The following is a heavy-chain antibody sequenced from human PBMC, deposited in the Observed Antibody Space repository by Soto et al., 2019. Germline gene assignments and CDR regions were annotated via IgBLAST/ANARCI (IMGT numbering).Heavy chain of an antibody. CDR1: GFTFSDYY. J-gene: IGHJ4*02. CDR2: ISSSGSTI. V-gene: IGHV3-11*01. D-gene: IGHD5-18*01. CDR3: ARDRIQLWSRYFDY. Sequence: PGGSLRLSCAASGFTFSDYYMSWIRQAPGKGLEWVPYISSSGSTIYYADSVKGRFTISRDNAKNSPYLQMNSLRAEDTAVYYCARDRIQLWSRYFDYWGQGTLVTVSS.